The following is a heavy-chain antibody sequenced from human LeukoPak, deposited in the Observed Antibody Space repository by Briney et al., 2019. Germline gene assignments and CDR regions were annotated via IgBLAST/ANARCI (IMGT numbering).Heavy chain of an antibody. CDR1: GYTFTDYY. CDR3: ARDYSYGSGSYEHFDY. J-gene: IGHJ4*02. CDR2: INPNSGYT. V-gene: IGHV1-2*02. D-gene: IGHD1-26*01. Sequence: ASVKVSCKASGYTFTDYYMHWVRQAPGQGLEWMGWINPNSGYTKYAQKFQGRVTMTRDTSISTAYMELSSLRSEDTAVYYCARDYSYGSGSYEHFDYWGQGTLVTVSS.